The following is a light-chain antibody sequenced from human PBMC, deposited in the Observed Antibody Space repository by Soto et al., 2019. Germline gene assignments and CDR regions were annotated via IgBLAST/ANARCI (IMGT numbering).Light chain of an antibody. V-gene: IGKV1-5*03. Sequence: DIQMTQSPSTLSASVGDRVTITCRASQSIGEWLAWYQQKPGKAPKPLIYKASTLESGVPSRFRGSGSGTDFALIITSLQPDDFATYYCHQYNSYSPEWTFGQGTKVESK. CDR1: QSIGEW. CDR3: HQYNSYSPEWT. CDR2: KAS. J-gene: IGKJ1*01.